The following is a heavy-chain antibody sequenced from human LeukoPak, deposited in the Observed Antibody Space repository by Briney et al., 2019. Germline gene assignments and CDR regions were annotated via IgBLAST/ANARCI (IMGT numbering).Heavy chain of an antibody. Sequence: SETLSLTCAVYGGSFSGYYWSWIRQPPGKGLEWIGEINHSGSTNYNPSLKSRVTISVDTSKNQLSLKLSSVTAADTAVYYCARLPQQLDAFDIWGQGTMVTVSS. D-gene: IGHD6-13*01. CDR2: INHSGST. J-gene: IGHJ3*02. V-gene: IGHV4-34*01. CDR3: ARLPQQLDAFDI. CDR1: GGSFSGYY.